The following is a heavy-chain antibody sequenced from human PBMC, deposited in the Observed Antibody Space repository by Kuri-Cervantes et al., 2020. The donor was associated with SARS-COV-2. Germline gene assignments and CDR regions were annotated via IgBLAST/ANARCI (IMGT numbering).Heavy chain of an antibody. D-gene: IGHD6-13*01. CDR1: GFTFSSYW. V-gene: IGHV3-7*01. J-gene: IGHJ4*02. CDR3: AREQPDATFFDY. Sequence: GESLKISCAASGFTFSSYWMSWVRQAPGKGLEWVANIKQDGSEKYYVDSVTGRFTISRDNAKNSLYLQMNSLRAEDTAVYYCAREQPDATFFDYWGQGTLVTVSS. CDR2: IKQDGSEK.